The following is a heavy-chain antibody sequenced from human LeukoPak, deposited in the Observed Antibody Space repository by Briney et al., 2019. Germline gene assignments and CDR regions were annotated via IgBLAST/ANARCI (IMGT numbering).Heavy chain of an antibody. CDR3: ARGFSRGYCSGGSCYPYFDY. CDR1: GGSFSGYY. Sequence: SETLSLTCAVYGGSFSGYYWSWIRQPPGKGLEWIGEINHSGSTNYNPSLKSRVTISVDTSKNQFSLKLSSVTAADTAVYYCARGFSRGYCSGGSCYPYFDYWAREPWSPSPQ. J-gene: IGHJ4*02. CDR2: INHSGST. V-gene: IGHV4-34*01. D-gene: IGHD2-15*01.